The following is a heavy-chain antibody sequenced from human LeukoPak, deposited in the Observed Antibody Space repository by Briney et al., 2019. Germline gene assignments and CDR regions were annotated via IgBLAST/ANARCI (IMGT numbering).Heavy chain of an antibody. Sequence: ASVKVSCKASGYTFTGYYMHWVRQAPGQGLEWMGWINTNTGNPTYAQGFTGRFVFSLDTSVSTAYLQISSLKAEDTAVYYCARGYSGSYFEYFQHWGQGTLVTVSS. CDR1: GYTFTGYY. V-gene: IGHV7-4-1*02. D-gene: IGHD3-10*01. CDR3: ARGYSGSYFEYFQH. CDR2: INTNTGNP. J-gene: IGHJ1*01.